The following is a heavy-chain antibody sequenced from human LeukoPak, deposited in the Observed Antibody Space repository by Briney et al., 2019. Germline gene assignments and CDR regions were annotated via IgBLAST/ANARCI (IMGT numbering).Heavy chain of an antibody. CDR2: ISSSGSAM. D-gene: IGHD2-15*01. Sequence: PGGSLRLSCAASGFTFSDYYMTWIRQAPGKGLEWVSYISSSGSAMHYTDSVKGRFTISRDNAKNSLYLQMNSLRGEDTAVYYCARTGYCSGGRCYGSSYYYMDVRGKGTTVTVSS. CDR3: ARTGYCSGGRCYGSSYYYMDV. J-gene: IGHJ6*03. V-gene: IGHV3-11*04. CDR1: GFTFSDYY.